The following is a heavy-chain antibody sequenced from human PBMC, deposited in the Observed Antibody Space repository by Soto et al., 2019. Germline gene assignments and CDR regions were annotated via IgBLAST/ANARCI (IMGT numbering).Heavy chain of an antibody. D-gene: IGHD1-26*01. CDR3: ARTSIVGATVWFDP. V-gene: IGHV1-18*01. CDR2: ISAYNGNT. Sequence: ASVKVSCKASGYTFTTYDFNWVRQAPGQGLEWMGWISAYNGNTNYAQKLQGRVTMTTDTSTSTAYMELRSLRSDDTAVYYCARTSIVGATVWFDPWGQGTLVTVS. J-gene: IGHJ5*02. CDR1: GYTFTTYD.